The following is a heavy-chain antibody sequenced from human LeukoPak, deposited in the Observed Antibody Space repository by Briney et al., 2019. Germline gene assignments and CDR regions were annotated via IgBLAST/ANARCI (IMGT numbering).Heavy chain of an antibody. CDR3: AKVGDYGGNLY. D-gene: IGHD4-23*01. CDR1: GFTFSDAW. Sequence: PGGSLRLSCAASGFTFSDAWMSWVRQAPGKGLVWVSVINTDGSSTNYADSVKGRFTISRDNAKNTLYLQMNSLRAEDTAVYYCAKVGDYGGNLYWGQGTLVTVSS. J-gene: IGHJ4*02. V-gene: IGHV3-74*01. CDR2: INTDGSST.